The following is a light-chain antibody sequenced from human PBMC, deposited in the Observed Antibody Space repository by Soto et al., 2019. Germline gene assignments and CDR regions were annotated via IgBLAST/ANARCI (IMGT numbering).Light chain of an antibody. CDR3: QQSYSTPLT. CDR2: AAS. V-gene: IGKV1-39*01. CDR1: QGIRND. Sequence: DIKMTQSPSTLSASVGDRVAITCRASQGIRNDLGWYQQKPGKAPKLLIYAASSLQSGVPSRFSGSGSGTDFTLTISSLQPEDFATYYCQQSYSTPLTFGGGTKVDI. J-gene: IGKJ4*01.